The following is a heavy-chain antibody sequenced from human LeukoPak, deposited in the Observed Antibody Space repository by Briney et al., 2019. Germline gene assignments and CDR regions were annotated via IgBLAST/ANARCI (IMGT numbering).Heavy chain of an antibody. CDR3: GRWGLHGHYFDY. CDR2: IYYSGST. Sequence: TXTVXGXSIXSGGYYWSWIRQHPGTGLEWIGYIYYSGSTYYNPSLKSRVTISVDTSKNQFSLKLSSVTAADTAVYYCGRWGLHGHYFDYWGQGTLVTVSS. V-gene: IGHV4-31*03. D-gene: IGHD4-11*01. J-gene: IGHJ4*02. CDR1: GXSIXSGGYY.